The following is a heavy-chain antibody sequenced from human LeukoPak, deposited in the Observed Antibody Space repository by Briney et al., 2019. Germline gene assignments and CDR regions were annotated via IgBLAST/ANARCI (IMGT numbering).Heavy chain of an antibody. Sequence: ASVKVSCKACVYTFTSYYIHWVRQAPGQGLEWMGIINPSGGSTTYAQKFQGRVTMTRDTSTSTVYMELSSLRSEDTAVYYCGRGSRWLDPWGQGTLVTVSS. CDR2: INPSGGST. J-gene: IGHJ5*02. CDR1: VYTFTSYY. V-gene: IGHV1-46*03. CDR3: GRGSRWLDP.